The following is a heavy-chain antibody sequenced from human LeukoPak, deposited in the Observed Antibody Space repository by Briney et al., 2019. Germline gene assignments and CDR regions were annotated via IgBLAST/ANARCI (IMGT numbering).Heavy chain of an antibody. CDR1: GFAFSSNA. Sequence: GGSLRLSCTASGFAFSSNAMGWVRQAPGKGLEWVSAITASAASTYYADSVKGRFTISRDNSKNTLYLQMNSLRAEDTAIYYCAKDRRGPAAGTWYFESWGQGNLVTVSS. CDR3: AKDRRGPAAGTWYFES. J-gene: IGHJ4*02. CDR2: ITASAAST. D-gene: IGHD6-13*01. V-gene: IGHV3-23*01.